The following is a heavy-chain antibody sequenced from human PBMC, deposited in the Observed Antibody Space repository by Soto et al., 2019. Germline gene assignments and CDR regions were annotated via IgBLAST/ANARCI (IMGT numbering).Heavy chain of an antibody. CDR3: ARCLEPYSGSAFDI. CDR1: GGSISSYY. CDR2: IYYSGST. D-gene: IGHD1-1*01. J-gene: IGHJ3*02. Sequence: SETLSLTCTVSGGSISSYYWSWIRQPPGKGLEWIGYIYYSGSTNYNPSLKSRVTISVDTSKNQFSLKLSSVTAADTAVYYCARCLEPYSGSAFDIWGQGTMVTVSS. V-gene: IGHV4-59*01.